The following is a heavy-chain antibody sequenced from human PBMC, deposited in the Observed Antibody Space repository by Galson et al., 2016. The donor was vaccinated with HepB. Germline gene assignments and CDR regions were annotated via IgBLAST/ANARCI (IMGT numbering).Heavy chain of an antibody. V-gene: IGHV1-18*01. CDR3: ARAGYCTGARCYSEGLDV. J-gene: IGHJ6*02. CDR1: GYNFLSNG. D-gene: IGHD2-8*02. CDR2: INTDTSDR. Sequence: SVKVSCKASGYNFLSNGITWVRQAPGQGLEWMGWINTDTSDRIYTHSLQDRVTMTTDTSTNTAYMELRSLTSDDTAVYYCARAGYCTGARCYSEGLDVWGQGTTVTGS.